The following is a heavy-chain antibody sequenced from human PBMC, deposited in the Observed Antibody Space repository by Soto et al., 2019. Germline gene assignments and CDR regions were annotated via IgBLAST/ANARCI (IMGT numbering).Heavy chain of an antibody. CDR1: GFTFSSYA. J-gene: IGHJ4*02. CDR2: ISGSGGST. CDR3: AKNVMYTTRESYFDH. Sequence: GGSLRLSCAASGFTFSSYAMSWVRQGPGKGLEWVSGISGSGGSTYNGDSVKGRFTISRDNSKNTLYLQMNSLRAEDTAVYYCAKNVMYTTRESYFDHWGQGTLVTVSS. D-gene: IGHD2-8*02. V-gene: IGHV3-23*01.